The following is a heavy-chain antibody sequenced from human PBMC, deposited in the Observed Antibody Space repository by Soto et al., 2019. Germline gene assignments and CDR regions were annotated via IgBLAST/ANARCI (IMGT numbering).Heavy chain of an antibody. CDR2: INPNSGGT. D-gene: IGHD1-7*01. Sequence: GASVKVSCKASGYTFTGYYMHWVRQAPGQGLEWMGWINPNSGGTNYAQKFQGWVTMTRDTSISTAYMELSRLRSDDTAVYYCARDKGTTGYYYGTEGWGNGTRVIVST. CDR3: ARDKGTTGYYYGTEG. J-gene: IGHJ6*04. CDR1: GYTFTGYY. V-gene: IGHV1-2*04.